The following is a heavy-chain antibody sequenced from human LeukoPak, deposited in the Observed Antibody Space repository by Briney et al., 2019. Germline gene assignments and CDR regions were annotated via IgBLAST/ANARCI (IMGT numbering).Heavy chain of an antibody. Sequence: GGSLRLSCIVSGFTLSSYEMTWFRQAPGKGLEWVSSIGYSGSDTHYADSVKGRFTVSRDNSKNTLYLQLNSLRAEDTAVYNCAKGDFYGSGRDYYYYMDVWGKGTTVTISS. V-gene: IGHV3-23*01. CDR1: GFTLSSYE. D-gene: IGHD3-10*01. J-gene: IGHJ6*03. CDR3: AKGDFYGSGRDYYYYMDV. CDR2: IGYSGSDT.